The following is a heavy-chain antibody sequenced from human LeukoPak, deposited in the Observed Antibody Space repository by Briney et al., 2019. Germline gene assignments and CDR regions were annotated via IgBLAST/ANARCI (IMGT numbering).Heavy chain of an antibody. D-gene: IGHD1-20*01. J-gene: IGHJ6*02. V-gene: IGHV1-69*04. CDR2: IIPILGIA. CDR1: GGTFSSYA. Sequence: SVKVSRKASGGTFSSYAISWVRQAPGQGLEWMGRIIPILGIANYAQKFQGRVTITADKSTSTAYMELSSLRSEDTAVYYCARSLTGTPYGMDVWGQGTTVTVSS. CDR3: ARSLTGTPYGMDV.